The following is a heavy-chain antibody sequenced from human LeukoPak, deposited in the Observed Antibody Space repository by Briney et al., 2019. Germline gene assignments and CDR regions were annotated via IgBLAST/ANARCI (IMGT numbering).Heavy chain of an antibody. CDR3: AREIGEFDY. CDR2: ISSSGGVT. CDR1: GFTFSSYA. Sequence: PGRSLRLSCAASGFTFSSYAMSWVRQAPGKGLEWVSSISSSGGVTYYVDSVKGRFTISRDNSKNTLYLRMNSLRAEDTAVYYCAREIGEFDYWGQGTLVTVSS. J-gene: IGHJ4*02. V-gene: IGHV3-23*01. D-gene: IGHD3-3*01.